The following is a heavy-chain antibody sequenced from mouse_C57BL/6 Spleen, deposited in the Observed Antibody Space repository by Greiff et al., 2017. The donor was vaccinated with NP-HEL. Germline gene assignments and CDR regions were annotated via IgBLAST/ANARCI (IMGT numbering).Heavy chain of an antibody. CDR3: ARGTTVASDY. CDR2: INPGSGGT. CDR1: GYAFTNYL. Sequence: VQLQQSGAELVRPGTSVKVSCKASGYAFTNYLIEWVKQRPGQGLEWIGVINPGSGGTNYNEKFKGKATLTADKSSSTADMQRSSLTSEDSAVYFCARGTTVASDYWGQGTTLTVSS. J-gene: IGHJ2*01. V-gene: IGHV1-54*01. D-gene: IGHD1-1*01.